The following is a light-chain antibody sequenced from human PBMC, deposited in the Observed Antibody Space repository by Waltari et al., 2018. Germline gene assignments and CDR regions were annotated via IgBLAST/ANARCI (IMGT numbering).Light chain of an antibody. J-gene: IGKJ1*01. Sequence: IQMTQSPSSLSASAGDRVTIACRPSQCISIYLTWYQQKFGKAPKLLIYAASSLQSGVPSRFSGNGSGTDFTLTIGSLQPEDFASYYCQQSYSVPWTFGQGTKVEIK. CDR3: QQSYSVPWT. V-gene: IGKV1-39*01. CDR1: QCISIY. CDR2: AAS.